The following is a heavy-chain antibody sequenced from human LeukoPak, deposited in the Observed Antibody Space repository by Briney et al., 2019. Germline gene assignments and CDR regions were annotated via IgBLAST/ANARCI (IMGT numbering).Heavy chain of an antibody. CDR1: GFTFSSYG. Sequence: PGRSLRRSCAASGFTFSSYGMHWVRQAPGKGLEWVAVIWYGGSNKYYADSVKGRFTISRDNSKNTLYLQMNSLRAEDTAVYYCARDLGYCYGPSGGYYYYGMDVWGQGTTVTVSS. J-gene: IGHJ6*02. CDR2: IWYGGSNK. CDR3: ARDLGYCYGPSGGYYYYGMDV. D-gene: IGHD5-18*01. V-gene: IGHV3-33*01.